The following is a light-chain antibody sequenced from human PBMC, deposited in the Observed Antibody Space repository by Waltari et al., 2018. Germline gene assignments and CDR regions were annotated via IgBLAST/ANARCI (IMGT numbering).Light chain of an antibody. CDR1: AFPKQY. CDR3: QSADSSERWV. CDR2: KDT. Sequence: SYDLTQPASVSVSPGQTARITCSGDAFPKQYAYWYQKKPGQAPVLTIYKDTERPSGIPERFSGSTSGTTVTLTITGVRAEDEAQYYCQSADSSERWVFGGGTKLTVL. J-gene: IGLJ3*02. V-gene: IGLV3-25*03.